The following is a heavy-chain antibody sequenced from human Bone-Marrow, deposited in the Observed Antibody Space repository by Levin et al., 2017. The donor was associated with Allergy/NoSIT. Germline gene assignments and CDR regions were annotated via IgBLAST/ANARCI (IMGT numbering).Heavy chain of an antibody. CDR1: GGSIRNYY. D-gene: IGHD2-15*01. J-gene: IGHJ4*02. Sequence: SQTLSLPCTVSGGSIRNYYWSWIRQPPGKGLEWIGYIYYSGSTNYNPSLKSRVTISVDTSNKQFSLKLRSVTAADTAVYYCAREGLPGSPYFDYWGQGTLVTVSS. CDR3: AREGLPGSPYFDY. CDR2: IYYSGST. V-gene: IGHV4-59*01.